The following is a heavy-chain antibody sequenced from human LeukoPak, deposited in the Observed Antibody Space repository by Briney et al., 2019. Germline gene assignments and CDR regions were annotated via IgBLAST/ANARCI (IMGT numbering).Heavy chain of an antibody. CDR1: GFSFDDYG. CDR2: INWNGGST. D-gene: IGHD4-17*01. Sequence: GGSLRLSCAASGFSFDDYGMSCVRHAPGKGLEWVSGINWNGGSTGYADSVKGRFTTSRDNAKNSLYLQMNSLRAEDTALYHCARDLYGDYAYDYWGQGTLVTVSS. V-gene: IGHV3-20*01. J-gene: IGHJ4*02. CDR3: ARDLYGDYAYDY.